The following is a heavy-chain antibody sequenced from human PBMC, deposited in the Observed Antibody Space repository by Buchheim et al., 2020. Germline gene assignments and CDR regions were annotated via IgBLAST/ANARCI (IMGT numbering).Heavy chain of an antibody. J-gene: IGHJ6*02. CDR2: VDPNDSDT. D-gene: IGHD3-9*01. V-gene: IGHV5-10-1*01. Sequence: EVQLVQSGAEVKKPGESLKISCQGSGYSFTNYWITWVRQMPGKGLEWMGRVDPNDSDTNYSPSFQGHVTISADRSISTAYPQWSSLKASDTAMHYCARSIILTGSQNYGLDVWGQGTT. CDR1: GYSFTNYW. CDR3: ARSIILTGSQNYGLDV.